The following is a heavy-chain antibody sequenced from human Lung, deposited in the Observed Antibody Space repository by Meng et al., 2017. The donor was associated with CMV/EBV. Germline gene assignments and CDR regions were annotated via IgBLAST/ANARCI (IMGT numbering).Heavy chain of an antibody. CDR3: ARDSDDYDFWSAYYTDAFDF. CDR2: ITGDSTYK. V-gene: IGHV3-21*01. Sequence: GGSXRLXCAASGFTFGSHSMNWVRQAPGKGLEWVSSITGDSTYKHYADSLKGRFTISRDNAKNSLYLQMNSLRAEDTAVYYCARDSDDYDFWSAYYTDAFDFWXQGTXVTVSS. D-gene: IGHD3-3*01. J-gene: IGHJ3*01. CDR1: GFTFGSHS.